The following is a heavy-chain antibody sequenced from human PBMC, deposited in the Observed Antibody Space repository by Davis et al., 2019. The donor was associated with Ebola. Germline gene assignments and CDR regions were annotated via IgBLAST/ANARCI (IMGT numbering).Heavy chain of an antibody. J-gene: IGHJ6*02. Sequence: SVKVSCKASGGTFSSYAISWVRQAPGQGLEWMGRILPILGIANYAQKFQGRVTITADKSTSTAYMELSSLRSEDTAVYYCASSGGGDSSGYYRYYYYYGMDVWGQGTTVTVSS. CDR1: GGTFSSYA. CDR2: ILPILGIA. CDR3: ASSGGGDSSGYYRYYYYYGMDV. D-gene: IGHD3-22*01. V-gene: IGHV1-69*04.